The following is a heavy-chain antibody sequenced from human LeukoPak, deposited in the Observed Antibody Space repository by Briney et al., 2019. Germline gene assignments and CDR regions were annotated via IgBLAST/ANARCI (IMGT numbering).Heavy chain of an antibody. CDR2: INHSGST. CDR1: GGSFSGYF. D-gene: IGHD2-2*01. J-gene: IGHJ5*02. V-gene: IGHV4-34*01. CDR3: ASGSVVPAGGWFDL. Sequence: SETLSLTCAVYGGSFSGYFWSWIRQPPGKGLEWIGEINHSGSTNYNPSLKSRVTISVDTSKNQFSLKLSSVTAADTAVYYCASGSVVPAGGWFDLWGQGTLVTVSS.